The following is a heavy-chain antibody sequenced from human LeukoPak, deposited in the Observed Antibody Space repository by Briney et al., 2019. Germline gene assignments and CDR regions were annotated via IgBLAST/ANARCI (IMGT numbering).Heavy chain of an antibody. J-gene: IGHJ4*02. CDR1: GFTFSSYW. CDR3: AREGDYVWGSYRSIRYYFDY. CDR2: IKQDGSEK. V-gene: IGHV3-7*01. Sequence: GGSLRLSCAASGFTFSSYWMSWVRQAPGKGLEWVANIKQDGSEKYYVDSVKGRFTISRDNAKNSLYLQMNSLGAEDTAVYYCAREGDYVWGSYRSIRYYFDYWGQGTLVTVSS. D-gene: IGHD3-16*02.